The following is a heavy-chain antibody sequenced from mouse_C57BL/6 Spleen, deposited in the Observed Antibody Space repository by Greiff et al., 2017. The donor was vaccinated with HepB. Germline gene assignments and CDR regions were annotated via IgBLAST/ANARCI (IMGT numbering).Heavy chain of an antibody. Sequence: EVMLVESGGGLVKPGGSLKLSCAASGFTFSDYGMHWVRQAPEKGLEWVAYISSGSSTIYYADTVKGRFTISRDNAKNTLFLQMTSLRSEDTAMYYCARDYCSSHWYFDVWGTGTTVTVSS. CDR1: GFTFSDYG. CDR3: ARDYCSSHWYFDV. CDR2: ISSGSSTI. J-gene: IGHJ1*03. V-gene: IGHV5-17*01. D-gene: IGHD1-1*01.